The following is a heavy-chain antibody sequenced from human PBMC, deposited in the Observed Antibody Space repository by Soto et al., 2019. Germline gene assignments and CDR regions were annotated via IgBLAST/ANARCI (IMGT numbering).Heavy chain of an antibody. D-gene: IGHD2-15*01. CDR1: GYTFTSYD. CDR3: ARGRTGYCSGGSCYEDDNWFDP. V-gene: IGHV1-8*01. J-gene: IGHJ5*02. CDR2: MNPNSGNT. Sequence: ASVKVSCKASGYTFTSYDINWARQATGQGLEWMGWMNPNSGNTGYAQKFQGRVTMTRNTSISTAYMELSSLRSEDTAVYYCARGRTGYCSGGSCYEDDNWFDPWGQGTLVTVSS.